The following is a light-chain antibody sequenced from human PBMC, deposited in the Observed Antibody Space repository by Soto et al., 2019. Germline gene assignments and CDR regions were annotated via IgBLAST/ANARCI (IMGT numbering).Light chain of an antibody. CDR2: WAS. J-gene: IGKJ2*01. CDR1: QSVLFSPNNMNY. Sequence: DIVMTQSPDSLAVSLGERATINCKSTQSVLFSPNNMNYLAWYQQKPGQPPKLLIYWASTRDSGVPDRFSGSGSGTDFTLTISSLQDEDVAVYYCQQYYSTPPTFGQGTKLEIK. CDR3: QQYYSTPPT. V-gene: IGKV4-1*01.